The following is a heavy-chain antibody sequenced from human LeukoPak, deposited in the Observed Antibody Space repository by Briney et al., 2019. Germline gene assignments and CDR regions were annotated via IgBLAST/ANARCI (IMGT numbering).Heavy chain of an antibody. J-gene: IGHJ5*02. CDR3: ARAGVVVAATLTGWFDP. D-gene: IGHD2-15*01. V-gene: IGHV4-34*01. CDR2: INHSGST. Sequence: SETLSLTCAVYGGSFSGYYWSWIRQPPGKGLEWIGEINHSGSTNYNPSLKSRVTISVDTSKNQFSLMLSSVTAADTAVYYCARAGVVVAATLTGWFDPWGQGTLVTVSS. CDR1: GGSFSGYY.